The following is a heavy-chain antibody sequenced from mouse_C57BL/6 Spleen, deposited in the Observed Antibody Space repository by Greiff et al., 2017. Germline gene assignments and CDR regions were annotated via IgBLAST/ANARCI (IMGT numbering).Heavy chain of an antibody. Sequence: VMLVESGPGLVAPSQSLSITCTVSGFSLTSYGVDWVRQSPGKGLEWLGVIWGVGSTNYNSALKSRLSISKDNSKSQVFLKMNSLQTDDTAMYYWATTVDYAMDYWGQGTSVTVSS. J-gene: IGHJ4*01. CDR1: GFSLTSYG. CDR2: IWGVGST. V-gene: IGHV2-6*01. D-gene: IGHD1-1*01. CDR3: ATTVDYAMDY.